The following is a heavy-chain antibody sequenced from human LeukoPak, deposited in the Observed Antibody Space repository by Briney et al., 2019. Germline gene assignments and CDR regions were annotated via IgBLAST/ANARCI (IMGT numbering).Heavy chain of an antibody. J-gene: IGHJ4*02. CDR3: ARDGPGDYDSSGYYDY. CDR2: ISYDGSNK. V-gene: IGHV3-30-3*01. Sequence: GSLRLSCAASGFTFSSYAMHWVRQAPGKGLEWVAVISYDGSNKYYADSVKGRFTISRDNSENTLYLQMNSLRAEDTAVYYCARDGPGDYDSSGYYDYWGQGTLVTVSS. D-gene: IGHD3-22*01. CDR1: GFTFSSYA.